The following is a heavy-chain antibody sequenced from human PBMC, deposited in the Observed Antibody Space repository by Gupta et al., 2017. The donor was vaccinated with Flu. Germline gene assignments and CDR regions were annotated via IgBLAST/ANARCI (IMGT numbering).Heavy chain of an antibody. J-gene: IGHJ4*02. CDR1: GFSLSTSGEG. CDR3: VHGGWYADY. D-gene: IGHD6-19*01. Sequence: QITLKQSGPTLIKPTQTLTLTCAFSGFSLSTSGEGVGWIRQPPGKALEWLALIYWDDDERYSPSLKNRLTIMKDTSKNQVVLTMTNMDPVDTATYYCVHGGWYADYWGQGTLVTVSS. CDR2: IYWDDDE. V-gene: IGHV2-5*02.